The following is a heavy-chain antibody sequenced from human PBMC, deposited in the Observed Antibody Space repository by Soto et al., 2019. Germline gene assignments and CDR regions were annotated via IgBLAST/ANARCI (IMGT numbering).Heavy chain of an antibody. CDR2: ISGSGGST. D-gene: IGHD6-19*01. J-gene: IGHJ4*02. CDR1: GFTFSSYA. V-gene: IGHV3-23*01. Sequence: EVQLLESGGGLVQPGGSLRLSCAASGFTFSSYAMSWVRQAPGKGLEWVSAISGSGGSTYYADSVKGRFTISRDNSKNTLDLQMNSLRTEDTAVYYCAKDLIDIAVAGTGFDYWGQVTLVTVSS. CDR3: AKDLIDIAVAGTGFDY.